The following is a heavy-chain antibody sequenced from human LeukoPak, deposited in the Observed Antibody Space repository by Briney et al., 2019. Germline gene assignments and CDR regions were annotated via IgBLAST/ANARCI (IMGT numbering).Heavy chain of an antibody. V-gene: IGHV3-23*01. Sequence: GGSLRLSCAASGFTFSSYPMSWVRQAPGKGLEWVSAISGSGGSTYYADSVKGRFTISRDNSKNTLYLQMNSLRAEDTAVYYCAKGTGIAVSQFDYWGQGTLVTVSS. D-gene: IGHD6-19*01. CDR3: AKGTGIAVSQFDY. CDR1: GFTFSSYP. J-gene: IGHJ4*02. CDR2: ISGSGGST.